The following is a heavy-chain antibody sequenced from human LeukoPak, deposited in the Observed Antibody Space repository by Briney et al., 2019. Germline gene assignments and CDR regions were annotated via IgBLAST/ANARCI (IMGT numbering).Heavy chain of an antibody. CDR2: IIPIFGIA. J-gene: IGHJ6*04. Sequence: GGSVKVSCKASGGTFSSYAISWVRQAPGQGLEWMGRIIPIFGIANYAQKFQGRVTITADKSTSTAYMELSSLRSEDTAVYYCAMGGGSGSDVWGKGTTVTVSS. CDR3: AMGGGSGSDV. V-gene: IGHV1-69*04. D-gene: IGHD3-10*01. CDR1: GGTFSSYA.